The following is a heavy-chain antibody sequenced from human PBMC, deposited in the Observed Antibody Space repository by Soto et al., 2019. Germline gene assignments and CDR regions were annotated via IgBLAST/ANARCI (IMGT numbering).Heavy chain of an antibody. CDR1: KFTITSYW. D-gene: IGHD5-18*01. V-gene: IGHV3-74*01. Sequence: EVQLVESGGGLVQPGGSVRLSCAASKFTITSYWMNWVRQAPGKGLVWVSRINSDGSSISYADAVKGRFTISRDNAKNELYLQMNSLRVEDTAVYYCAREVSHGYVLRGMDVWGQGTTVTVFS. CDR2: INSDGSSI. CDR3: AREVSHGYVLRGMDV. J-gene: IGHJ6*02.